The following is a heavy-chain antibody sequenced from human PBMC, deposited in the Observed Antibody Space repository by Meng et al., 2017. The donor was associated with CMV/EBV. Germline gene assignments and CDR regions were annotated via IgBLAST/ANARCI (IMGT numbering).Heavy chain of an antibody. Sequence: VAMVGSGGGLVKPGGSLGLSCAASGFTFSDYYMSWIRQAPGKGLEWVSYISSSSSYTNYADSVKGRFTISRDNAKNSLYLQMNSLRAEDTAVYYCARLGVVPAAIGYWGQGTLVTVSS. CDR1: GFTFSDYY. J-gene: IGHJ4*02. CDR3: ARLGVVPAAIGY. V-gene: IGHV3-11*05. D-gene: IGHD2-2*01. CDR2: ISSSSSYT.